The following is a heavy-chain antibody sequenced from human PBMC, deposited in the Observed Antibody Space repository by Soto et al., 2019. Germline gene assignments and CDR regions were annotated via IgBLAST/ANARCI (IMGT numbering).Heavy chain of an antibody. J-gene: IGHJ6*02. CDR2: ISSSSSYI. V-gene: IGHV3-21*01. D-gene: IGHD6-13*01. CDR3: ARGRGAAGTASDQFFGMSL. Sequence: APGKGLEWVSSISSSSSYIYYADSVKGRFTISRDNAKNSLYLQMNSLRTEDTAVYYCARGRGAAGTASDQFFGMSLQGHWTTVPVS.